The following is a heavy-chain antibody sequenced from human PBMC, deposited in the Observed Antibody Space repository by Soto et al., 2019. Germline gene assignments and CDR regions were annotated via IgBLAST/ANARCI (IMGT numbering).Heavy chain of an antibody. CDR1: GFTFSSYE. D-gene: IGHD2-21*01. CDR3: AREELNCGGDCFAF. Sequence: EVPLVESGGGLVQPGRSLRLSCAASGFTFSSYEFNWVRQAPGKGLEWISYIGTSDTNIYYAGSVKGRFTVSRDNAKNSLYLQMNSLRAEDTAIYYCAREELNCGGDCFAFWGQGALVTVSS. V-gene: IGHV3-48*03. CDR2: IGTSDTNI. J-gene: IGHJ4*02.